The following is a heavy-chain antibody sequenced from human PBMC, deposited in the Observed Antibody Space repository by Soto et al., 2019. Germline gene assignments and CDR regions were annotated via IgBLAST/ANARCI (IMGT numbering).Heavy chain of an antibody. V-gene: IGHV3-30*18. CDR1: GFTFSSYG. J-gene: IGHJ4*03. CDR3: AKDRGSADYFVSYFDD. CDR2: ISSDGSNK. D-gene: IGHD4-17*01. Sequence: GGSLRLSCAASGFTFSSYGIHWVRQAPGKGLEWVAVISSDGSNKYYGDSVKGRFTISRDNSKNTLFLQMNSLRVEDTAVYYCAKDRGSADYFVSYFDDWG.